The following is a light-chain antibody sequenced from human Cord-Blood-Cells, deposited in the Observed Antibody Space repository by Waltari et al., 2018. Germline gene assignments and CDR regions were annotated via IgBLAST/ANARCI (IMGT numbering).Light chain of an antibody. Sequence: QSALTQPASVSGSPGQSITISCTGTSSDVGGYNYVSWYQQDPGKAPKLMIYDVSKPPSGVSNRVSGSKSGNTASLTISWLQAEDEADYYCSSYTSSSTVVFGGGTKLTVL. CDR1: SSDVGGYNY. V-gene: IGLV2-14*01. CDR3: SSYTSSSTVV. CDR2: DVS. J-gene: IGLJ2*01.